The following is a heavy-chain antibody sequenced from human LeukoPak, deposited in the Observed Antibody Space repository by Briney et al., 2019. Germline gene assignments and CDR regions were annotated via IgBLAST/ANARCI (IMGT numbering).Heavy chain of an antibody. CDR3: ARHGVAVTSYFDY. Sequence: PGGSLRLSCAVSGFSVGSNYMSWVRQPPGKGMEWVSVIYSGGSTYYADSVKGRFTISRDNSKTTLYLQMNSLRAEDTAVYYCARHGVAVTSYFDYWGQGTLVTVSS. D-gene: IGHD2-2*01. CDR2: IYSGGST. J-gene: IGHJ4*02. V-gene: IGHV3-53*01. CDR1: GFSVGSNY.